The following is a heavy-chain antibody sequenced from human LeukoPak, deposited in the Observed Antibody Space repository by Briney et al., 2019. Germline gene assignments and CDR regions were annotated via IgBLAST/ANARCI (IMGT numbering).Heavy chain of an antibody. V-gene: IGHV3-64D*09. CDR1: AFTFSAFA. CDR3: VKEMATITSPFDY. CDR2: INSNGRST. Sequence: GGPLRLSCSASAFTFSAFAMHWVRQSPGKGLEYVSAINSNGRSTYYADSMKGRVTISRDNSKNTVYLQMTSLRPEDTAVYYCVKEMATITSPFDYWGQGTLVTVSS. J-gene: IGHJ4*02. D-gene: IGHD5-24*01.